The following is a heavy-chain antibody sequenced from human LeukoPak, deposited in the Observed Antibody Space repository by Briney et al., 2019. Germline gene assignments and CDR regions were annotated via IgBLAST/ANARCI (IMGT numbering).Heavy chain of an antibody. CDR2: INSDGSST. CDR1: GFTFSNYW. J-gene: IGHJ4*02. D-gene: IGHD4-17*01. CDR3: AKGGATVIDY. Sequence: GESLKISCAASGFTFSNYWMHWVRQGPGKGLVWVSRINSDGSSTTSADSVKGRFTISRDNAKNTLYLQMNSLRAEDTAVYYCAKGGATVIDYWGQGTLVTVSS. V-gene: IGHV3-74*01.